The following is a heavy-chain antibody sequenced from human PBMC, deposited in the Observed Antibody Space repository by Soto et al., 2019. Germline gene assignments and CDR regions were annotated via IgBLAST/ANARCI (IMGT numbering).Heavy chain of an antibody. D-gene: IGHD2-15*01. CDR3: ARGPRDIVVVVAGRYFDY. V-gene: IGHV4-34*01. Sequence: SETLSLTCAVYGGSFSCYYWSWIRQPPGKGLEWIGEINHSGSTNYNPSLKSRVTIPVDTSKNQFSLKLSSVTAADTAVYYCARGPRDIVVVVAGRYFDYWGQGTLVTVSS. CDR2: INHSGST. CDR1: GGSFSCYY. J-gene: IGHJ4*02.